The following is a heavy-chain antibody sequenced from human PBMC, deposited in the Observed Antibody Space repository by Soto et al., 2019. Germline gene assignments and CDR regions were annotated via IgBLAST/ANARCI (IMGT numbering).Heavy chain of an antibody. D-gene: IGHD3-22*01. J-gene: IGHJ6*02. CDR2: IYYSGST. CDR3: ARRLYYDSSGFEGGGMDV. V-gene: IGHV4-39*01. Sequence: SEPLSPTCTGSGGPISSSSYNGGGIRQPPGKGLEWIGSIYYSGSTYYNPSLKSRVTISVDTSKNQFSLKLSSVTAADTAVYYCARRLYYDSSGFEGGGMDVWGQGTTVT. CDR1: GGPISSSSYN.